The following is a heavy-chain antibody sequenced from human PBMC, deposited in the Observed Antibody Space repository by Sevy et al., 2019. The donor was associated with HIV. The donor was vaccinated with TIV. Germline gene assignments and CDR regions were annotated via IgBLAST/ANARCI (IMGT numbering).Heavy chain of an antibody. J-gene: IGHJ3*02. V-gene: IGHV3-21*01. D-gene: IGHD1-1*01. CDR3: ARATGTEALDAFDI. CDR2: ISDSSFYI. Sequence: GGSLRLSCAASGFTFSDYCVNWVRQAPGKGLEWVSSISDSSFYIYYADSVKGRFTITRDNDKNSLYLQMNSLRAEDTAVYYCARATGTEALDAFDIWGQGTMVTVSS. CDR1: GFTFSDYC.